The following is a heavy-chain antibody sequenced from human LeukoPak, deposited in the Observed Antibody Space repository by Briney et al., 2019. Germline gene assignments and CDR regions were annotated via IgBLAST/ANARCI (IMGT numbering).Heavy chain of an antibody. CDR3: ARHKGLYSSSPIDY. J-gene: IGHJ4*02. CDR1: GGSISSGGYS. D-gene: IGHD6-13*01. Sequence: PSQTLSLTCAVSGGSISSGGYSWSWIRQPPGKGLEWIGYIYYSGSTNYNPSLKSRVTISVDTSKNQFSLKLSSVTAADTAVYYCARHKGLYSSSPIDYWGQGTLVTVSS. CDR2: IYYSGST. V-gene: IGHV4-30-4*07.